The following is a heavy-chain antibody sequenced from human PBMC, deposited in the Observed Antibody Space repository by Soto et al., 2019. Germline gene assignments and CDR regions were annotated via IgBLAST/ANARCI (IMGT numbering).Heavy chain of an antibody. D-gene: IGHD1-26*01. Sequence: QLQLVQSGAEVKTPVSSVRVSCKTAGRTFLISAIALVREAPGLGLEWMGGIIAILGTIHIAQNFQGRVNFAAERSTTTDSIDLSSVRSEDTATYFCASWKEWEQPSSHSDADYWGQGSQVIVSS. V-gene: IGHV1-69*06. CDR2: IIAILGTI. CDR3: ASWKEWEQPSSHSDADY. CDR1: GRTFLISA. J-gene: IGHJ4*02.